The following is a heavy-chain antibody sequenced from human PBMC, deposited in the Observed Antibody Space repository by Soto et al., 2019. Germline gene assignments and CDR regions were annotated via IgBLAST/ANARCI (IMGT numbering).Heavy chain of an antibody. J-gene: IGHJ4*02. D-gene: IGHD3-22*01. CDR1: GGSISSYY. Sequence: PSETLSLTCTVSGGSISSYYWSWIRQPPGKGLEWIGYIYYSGSTNYNPSLKSRVTISVDTSKNLFSLKLSSVTAADTAVYYCARCTYYYDSSGYYYFDYWGQGTLVTVSS. V-gene: IGHV4-59*01. CDR2: IYYSGST. CDR3: ARCTYYYDSSGYYYFDY.